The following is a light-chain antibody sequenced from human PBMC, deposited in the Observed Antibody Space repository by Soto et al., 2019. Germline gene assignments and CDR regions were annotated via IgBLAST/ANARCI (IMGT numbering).Light chain of an antibody. Sequence: DIQMTQSPSTLSASVGDRVTITCRAIQSISTWLAWYQQKPGKAPKLLIYKASSLEGVVPSRFSGSGSGTEFTLTISSLQPDDFATYYCQQYLNRWTFGQGTKVDIK. CDR1: QSISTW. CDR2: KAS. CDR3: QQYLNRWT. J-gene: IGKJ1*01. V-gene: IGKV1-5*03.